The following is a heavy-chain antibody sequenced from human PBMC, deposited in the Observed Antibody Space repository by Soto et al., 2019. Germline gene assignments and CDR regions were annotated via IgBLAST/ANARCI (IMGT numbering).Heavy chain of an antibody. D-gene: IGHD3-10*01. Sequence: QVQLVQSGAEVKKXGSXXXXXCKAXGGTFSSYTISWVRQAPGQGLEWMGRIIPILGIANYAQKFQGRVTITADKSTSTAYMELSSLRSEDTAVYYCAREEYYYGSGSFFTGWGQGTLVTVSS. CDR1: GGTFSSYT. V-gene: IGHV1-69*08. CDR2: IIPILGIA. CDR3: AREEYYYGSGSFFTG. J-gene: IGHJ4*02.